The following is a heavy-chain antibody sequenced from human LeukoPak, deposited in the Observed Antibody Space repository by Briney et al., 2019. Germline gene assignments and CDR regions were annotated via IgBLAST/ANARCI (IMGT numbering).Heavy chain of an antibody. D-gene: IGHD3-9*01. V-gene: IGHV3-74*01. J-gene: IGHJ4*02. CDR1: GFTFSSYW. CDR2: INGDGSRT. Sequence: GGSLRLSCAASGFTFSSYWMHWVRQAPGKGLVWVSRINGDGSRTTYADSVKGRYTISRDNAKNTLYLQMNSLRAVDTAVYYCARGFDWDTTMGYWGQGTLVTVSS. CDR3: ARGFDWDTTMGY.